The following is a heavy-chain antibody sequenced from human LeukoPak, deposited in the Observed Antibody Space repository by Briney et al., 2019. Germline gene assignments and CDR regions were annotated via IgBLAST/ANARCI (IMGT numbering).Heavy chain of an antibody. Sequence: PSETLSLTCTVSGGSISSYYWSWIRQPPGKGLEWIGYIYSSGSTNYNPSLKSRVTIFVDTSKNQFSLKLSSVTAADTAVYYCARDGDSSGYYYGNYFDYWGQGTLVTVSS. D-gene: IGHD3-22*01. CDR1: GGSISSYY. J-gene: IGHJ4*02. V-gene: IGHV4-59*12. CDR3: ARDGDSSGYYYGNYFDY. CDR2: IYSSGST.